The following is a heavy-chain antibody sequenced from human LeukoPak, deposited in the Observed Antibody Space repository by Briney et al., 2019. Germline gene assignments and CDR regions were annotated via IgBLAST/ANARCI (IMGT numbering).Heavy chain of an antibody. CDR2: ISGTGDEI. V-gene: IGHV3-21*01. Sequence: GGSLRLSCVASGFTLSSYGMSWVRQAPGKGLEWVSYISGTGDEIHYADSVRGRFTISRDNAKNSLYLQMNSLRAEDTALYYCARFGLTAGVDYWGQGTLVTVSS. D-gene: IGHD6-13*01. J-gene: IGHJ4*02. CDR1: GFTLSSYG. CDR3: ARFGLTAGVDY.